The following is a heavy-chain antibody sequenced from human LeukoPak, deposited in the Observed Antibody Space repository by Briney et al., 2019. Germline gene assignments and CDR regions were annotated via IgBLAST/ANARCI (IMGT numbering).Heavy chain of an antibody. CDR2: IYPGDSDT. V-gene: IGHV5-51*01. D-gene: IGHD2-15*01. CDR3: ARLPCSGGSCYSEPYYFDY. J-gene: IGHJ4*02. Sequence: GESLKISCKGSGYSFTSYWIGWVRQMPGEGLEWMGIIYPGDSDTRYSPSFQGQVTISADKSISTAYLQWSSLKASDTAMYYCARLPCSGGSCYSEPYYFDYWGQGTLVTVSS. CDR1: GYSFTSYW.